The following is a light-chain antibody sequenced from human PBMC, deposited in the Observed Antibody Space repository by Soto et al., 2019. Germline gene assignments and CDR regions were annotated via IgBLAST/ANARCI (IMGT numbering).Light chain of an antibody. Sequence: EFVLTQSPGTLSLSPGERATLSCRASQSVTSNYIAWYQQKPGQAPRLLIFAASSRASGIPDRFSGSGSGTDFTLTISRLEPEDFALFYCQYHGSSPITFGQGTRLEIK. CDR1: QSVTSNY. V-gene: IGKV3-20*01. J-gene: IGKJ5*01. CDR2: AAS. CDR3: QYHGSSPIT.